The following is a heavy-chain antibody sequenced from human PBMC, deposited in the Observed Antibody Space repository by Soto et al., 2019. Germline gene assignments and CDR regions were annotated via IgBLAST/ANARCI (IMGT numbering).Heavy chain of an antibody. V-gene: IGHV3-23*01. J-gene: IGHJ4*02. CDR2: TSGNGDTV. CDR3: AKRDYGSGSYPCPFDY. Sequence: EVLLLESGGGLVQPGGSLRLSCTASGFTFTNFAMNWVRQAPGTSLEWVSSTSGNGDTVYYADSVKGRFTISRDNSKNTLYLQMNNLRAEDTAIYDCAKRDYGSGSYPCPFDYWGQGTLVTVSA. D-gene: IGHD3-16*01. CDR1: GFTFTNFA.